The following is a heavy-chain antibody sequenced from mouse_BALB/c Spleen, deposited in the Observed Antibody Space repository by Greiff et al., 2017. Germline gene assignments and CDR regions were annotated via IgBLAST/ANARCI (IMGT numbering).Heavy chain of an antibody. Sequence: EVKVVESGGGLVQPGGSLKLSCAASGFTFSSYTMSWVRQTPEKRLEWVAYISNGGGSTYYPDTVKGRFTISRDNAKNTLYLQMSSLKSEDTAMYYCARHGGYAMDYWGQGTSVTVSS. CDR3: ARHGGYAMDY. J-gene: IGHJ4*01. CDR1: GFTFSSYT. CDR2: ISNGGGST. V-gene: IGHV5-12-2*01.